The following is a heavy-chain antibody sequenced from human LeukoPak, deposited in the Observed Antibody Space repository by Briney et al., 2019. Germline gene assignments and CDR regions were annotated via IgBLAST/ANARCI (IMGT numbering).Heavy chain of an antibody. CDR1: GGSINNYY. V-gene: IGHV4-59*08. D-gene: IGHD6-13*01. CDR3: ARIRPKRPLGSSWST. CDR2: IYYTGST. J-gene: IGHJ5*02. Sequence: PSETLSLTCTVSGGSINNYYWSWVRQPPGAGLEWLAYIYYTGSTNYNPSLKTRLTISVDTSKNQFSLRLNSVTAADTAVYYCARIRPKRPLGSSWSTWGQGTLVTVSS.